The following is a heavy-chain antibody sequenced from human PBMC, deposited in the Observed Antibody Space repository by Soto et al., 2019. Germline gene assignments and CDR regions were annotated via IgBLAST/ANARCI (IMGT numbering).Heavy chain of an antibody. CDR3: GRDEYYDSSAVWYFDL. CDR1: GGTFSSYT. D-gene: IGHD3-22*01. Sequence: GASVKVSCKASGGTFSSYTISWVRQAPGQGLEWMGRIIPILGIANYAQKFQGRVTITADKSTSTAYMELSSLRSEDTAVYYCGRDEYYDSSAVWYFDLWGRGTLVTVSS. V-gene: IGHV1-69*04. J-gene: IGHJ2*01. CDR2: IIPILGIA.